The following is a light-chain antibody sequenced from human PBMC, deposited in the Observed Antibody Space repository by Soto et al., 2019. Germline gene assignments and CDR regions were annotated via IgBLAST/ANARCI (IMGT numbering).Light chain of an antibody. J-gene: IGKJ5*01. V-gene: IGKV3-11*01. Sequence: EIVMTQSPATLSVSPGERATLWCMASQSVSSNLAWYQQKPGQAPRLLIFDASNRATSIPARFSGSGSGTDFTLTISSLEPEDFAVYYCQHRSIWPVSFGQGTRLEIK. CDR2: DAS. CDR3: QHRSIWPVS. CDR1: QSVSSN.